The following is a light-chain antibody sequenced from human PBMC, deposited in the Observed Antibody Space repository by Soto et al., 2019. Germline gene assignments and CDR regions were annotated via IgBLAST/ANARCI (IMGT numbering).Light chain of an antibody. V-gene: IGKV2-28*01. CDR1: QSRLHTNAYNY. CDR3: MQALQKIT. J-gene: IGKJ5*01. Sequence: ETVMTQIPLSLSFTPGEPSSISWRASQSRLHTNAYNYLDWYLQKPGQSPQLLIYLSSYRASGVPDRFSGSGSGTEFTLRFSRVEAEDVGVYYCMQALQKITFGQGTRLEIK. CDR2: LSS.